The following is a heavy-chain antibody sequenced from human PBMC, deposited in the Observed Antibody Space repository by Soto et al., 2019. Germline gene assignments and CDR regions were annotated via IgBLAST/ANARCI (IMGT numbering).Heavy chain of an antibody. Sequence: SVKVSCKASGGTFSSYAISWVRQAPGQGLGWMGGIIPIFGTANYAQKFQGRVTITADESTSTAYMELSSLRSEDTAVYYCASAPVSNYYDSSGYLNWFDPWGQGTLVTVSS. CDR3: ASAPVSNYYDSSGYLNWFDP. CDR1: GGTFSSYA. V-gene: IGHV1-69*13. J-gene: IGHJ5*02. CDR2: IIPIFGTA. D-gene: IGHD3-22*01.